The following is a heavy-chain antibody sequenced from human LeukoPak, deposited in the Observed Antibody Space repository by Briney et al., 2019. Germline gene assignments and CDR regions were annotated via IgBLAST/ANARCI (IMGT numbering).Heavy chain of an antibody. J-gene: IGHJ4*02. CDR3: ARQPLGTMTD. CDR2: IIPIFGTA. CDR1: GGTFSSYA. D-gene: IGHD7-27*01. V-gene: IGHV1-69*13. Sequence: GASVKVSCKASGGTFSSYAISWVRQAPGQGLEWMGGIIPIFGTANYAQKFQGRVTITADESTSTAYMELSSLRSEDTAVYYCARQPLGTMTDWGQGTLVTVSS.